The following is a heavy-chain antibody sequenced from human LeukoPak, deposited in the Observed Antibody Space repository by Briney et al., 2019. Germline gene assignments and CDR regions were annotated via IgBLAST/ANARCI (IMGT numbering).Heavy chain of an antibody. J-gene: IGHJ6*02. CDR1: GYTVSSNY. CDR3: ARNNGMDV. V-gene: IGHV3-7*03. CDR2: VNRDGSET. Sequence: RPGGSLRLSCAASGYTVSSNYMSWVRQAPGKGLEWVANVNRDGSETYYLDSVKGRFTISKDNAKNSLYLQMNSLRAEDTALYHCARNNGMDVWGQGTTVIVSS.